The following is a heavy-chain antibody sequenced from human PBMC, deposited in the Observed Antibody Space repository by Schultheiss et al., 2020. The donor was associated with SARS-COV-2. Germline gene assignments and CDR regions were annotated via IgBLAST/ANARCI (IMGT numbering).Heavy chain of an antibody. CDR1: GGSISSYY. D-gene: IGHD6-13*01. V-gene: IGHV4-59*12. J-gene: IGHJ3*02. Sequence: SQTLSLTCTVSGGSISSYYWSWIRQPPGKGLEWIGYIYHSGSTYYNPSLKSRVTISVDTSKNQFSLKLSSVTAADTAVYYCARDDSSSWYGGIDIWGQGTMVTVSS. CDR3: ARDDSSSWYGGIDI. CDR2: IYHSGST.